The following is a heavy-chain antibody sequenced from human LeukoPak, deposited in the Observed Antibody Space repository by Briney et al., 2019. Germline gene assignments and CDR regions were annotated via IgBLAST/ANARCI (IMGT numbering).Heavy chain of an antibody. Sequence: ASVKVSCKVSGYTLTELSMHWVGQAPGKRLEWMGGFDPEDGETIYAQKFQGRVTMTEDASTDTAYMELSSLRSEDTAVYYCATAYSSSWLLNDAFDIWGQGTMVTVSS. V-gene: IGHV1-24*01. CDR2: FDPEDGET. CDR3: ATAYSSSWLLNDAFDI. CDR1: GYTLTELS. J-gene: IGHJ3*02. D-gene: IGHD6-13*01.